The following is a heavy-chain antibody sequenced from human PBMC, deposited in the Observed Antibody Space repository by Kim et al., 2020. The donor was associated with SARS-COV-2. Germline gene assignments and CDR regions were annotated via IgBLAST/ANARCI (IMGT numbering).Heavy chain of an antibody. CDR1: GFTFSSYA. Sequence: GGSLRLSCAASGFTFSSYAMSWVRQAPGKGLEWVSGISGSGGSTYYADSVKGRFTISRDNSKNTLYLQMNSLRAEDTAVYYCAKFRYCSSTSCSLFGMDVWGQGTTVTVSS. CDR3: AKFRYCSSTSCSLFGMDV. D-gene: IGHD2-2*01. CDR2: ISGSGGST. V-gene: IGHV3-23*01. J-gene: IGHJ6*02.